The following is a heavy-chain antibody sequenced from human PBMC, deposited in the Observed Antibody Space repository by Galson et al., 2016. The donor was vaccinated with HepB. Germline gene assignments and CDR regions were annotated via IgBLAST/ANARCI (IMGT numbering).Heavy chain of an antibody. CDR2: IKNDGSDI. CDR1: GFTFSNFW. Sequence: SLRLSCAASGFTFSNFWMHWVRQAPGKGLVWVSRIKNDGSDISYADSVKGRFTISRDNAKNTLYLQMNSLRAEDTAVYYCVSLVGVASAFDIWGQGTVVTVSS. D-gene: IGHD1-26*01. J-gene: IGHJ3*02. CDR3: VSLVGVASAFDI. V-gene: IGHV3-74*01.